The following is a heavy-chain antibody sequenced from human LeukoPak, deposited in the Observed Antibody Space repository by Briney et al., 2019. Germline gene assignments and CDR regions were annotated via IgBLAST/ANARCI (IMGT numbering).Heavy chain of an antibody. CDR2: ISYSGST. D-gene: IGHD2-2*01. CDR1: GGSISSGGYY. CDR3: ARDLGYCSSTSCRYFDY. J-gene: IGHJ4*02. V-gene: IGHV4-31*03. Sequence: SETLSLTCTVSGGSISSGGYYWSWIRQHPGKGLEWIGYISYSGSTYYNPSLKSRVTISVDTSKNQFSLKLSSVTAADTAVYYCARDLGYCSSTSCRYFDYWGQGTLVTVSS.